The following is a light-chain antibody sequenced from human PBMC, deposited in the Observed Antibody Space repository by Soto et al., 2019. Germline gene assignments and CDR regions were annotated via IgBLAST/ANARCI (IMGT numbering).Light chain of an antibody. CDR1: QSVSSSY. Sequence: EIVFTQSPSTLSLPAGETDTLPCRASQSVSSSYLAWYQQKPGQAPRLLIYGASSRATGIPDRFSGSGSGTDFTLTISSLEPEDFAVYYCQQYGSSPKTFGEGAKVDI. CDR2: GAS. CDR3: QQYGSSPKT. V-gene: IGKV3-20*01. J-gene: IGKJ1*01.